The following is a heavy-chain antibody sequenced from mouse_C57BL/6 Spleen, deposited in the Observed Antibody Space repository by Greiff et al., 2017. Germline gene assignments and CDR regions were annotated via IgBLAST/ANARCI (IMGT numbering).Heavy chain of an antibody. D-gene: IGHD1-1*01. Sequence: QVQLQQPGAELVRPGSSVKLSCKASGYTFTSYWMDWVKQRPGQGLEWIGNIYPSDSETHYNQKFKDKATLTVDKSSSTAYMQLSSLTSEDSAVYYCARGYYYGSSEFAYWGQGTLVTVSA. CDR3: ARGYYYGSSEFAY. J-gene: IGHJ3*01. CDR1: GYTFTSYW. CDR2: IYPSDSET. V-gene: IGHV1-61*01.